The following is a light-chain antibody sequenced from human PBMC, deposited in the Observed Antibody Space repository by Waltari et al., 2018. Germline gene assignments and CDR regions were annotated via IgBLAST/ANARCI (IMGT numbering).Light chain of an antibody. CDR2: SAS. Sequence: EIVLTQSPDFQSVTPKETVTIICRASQNIGSSVHWYQQKPGQAPRLLIKSASQSFSGVPSSFSCSGSGTVFTLTIHSLEAEDAATYYCHQRSSLPRTFGQGTKVDIK. CDR1: QNIGSS. J-gene: IGKJ1*01. CDR3: HQRSSLPRT. V-gene: IGKV6-21*01.